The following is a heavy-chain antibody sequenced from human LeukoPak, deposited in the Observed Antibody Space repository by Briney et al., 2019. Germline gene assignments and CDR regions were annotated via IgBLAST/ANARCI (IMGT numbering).Heavy chain of an antibody. V-gene: IGHV4-59*08. Sequence: SETLSLTCTVSGGSISTYYWSWIRQPPGKELEWIGYISYSGSTNYNPSLKSRVTISVDTSKNQFSLKLSSVTAADTAVYYCARVSCSSTSCRYYYMDVWGKGTTVTVSS. CDR1: GGSISTYY. J-gene: IGHJ6*03. D-gene: IGHD2-2*01. CDR3: ARVSCSSTSCRYYYMDV. CDR2: ISYSGST.